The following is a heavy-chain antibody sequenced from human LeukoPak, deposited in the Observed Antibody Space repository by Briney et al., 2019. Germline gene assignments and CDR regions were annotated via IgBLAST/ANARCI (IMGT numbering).Heavy chain of an antibody. V-gene: IGHV1-8*01. CDR3: ARGTPAGTWWGDSDNGFDI. D-gene: IGHD1/OR15-1a*01. Sequence: ASVKVSCKASGYTFTSYDINWVRQATGQGLEWMGRMNPNSDNTGYTQKFQGRVTMTKDTSISTSYMELSSLRSEDTAVYYCARGTPAGTWWGDSDNGFDIWGQGTMVTVSS. J-gene: IGHJ3*02. CDR1: GYTFTSYD. CDR2: MNPNSDNT.